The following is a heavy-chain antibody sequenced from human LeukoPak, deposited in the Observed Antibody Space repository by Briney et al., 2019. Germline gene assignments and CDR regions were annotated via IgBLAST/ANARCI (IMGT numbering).Heavy chain of an antibody. V-gene: IGHV3-30*02. J-gene: IGHJ4*02. CDR1: GFTFSNYG. CDR2: IRFDGTNK. D-gene: IGHD1-7*01. Sequence: GGSLRLSCAASGFTFSNYGMHWVRQAPGKGLEWVAFIRFDGTNKYYADSVKGRLTISRDNSKNTLYLQMNSLRVEDTGVYYCAKDQGITGTTPLDYWGQGTLVTVSS. CDR3: AKDQGITGTTPLDY.